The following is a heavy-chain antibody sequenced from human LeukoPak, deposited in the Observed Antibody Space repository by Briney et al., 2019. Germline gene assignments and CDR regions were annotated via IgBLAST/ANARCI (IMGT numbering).Heavy chain of an antibody. V-gene: IGHV4-34*01. CDR1: GGSFSGYY. Sequence: KPSETLSLTCAVYGGSFSGYYWSWIRQPPGKGLEWIGEINHSGSTNYNPSLKSRVTISVDTSKNQFSLKLSSVTAADTAVYYCARRRMGQLAAFFDYWGQGTLVTVSS. J-gene: IGHJ4*02. CDR3: ARRRMGQLAAFFDY. D-gene: IGHD6-6*01. CDR2: INHSGST.